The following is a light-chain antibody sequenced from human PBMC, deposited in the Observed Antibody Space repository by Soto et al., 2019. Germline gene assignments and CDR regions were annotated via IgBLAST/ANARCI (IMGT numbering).Light chain of an antibody. Sequence: QSVLTQPPSVSAAPGQKVTISCSGSSSNIGNNYVSWYQQLPGTAPKLLIYDNNKRPSEIPDRFSGSKSGTSATLGITGLQTGDEADYYCGTWDSSLSAVAFGGGTKLTVL. CDR3: GTWDSSLSAVA. V-gene: IGLV1-51*01. J-gene: IGLJ2*01. CDR1: SSNIGNNY. CDR2: DNN.